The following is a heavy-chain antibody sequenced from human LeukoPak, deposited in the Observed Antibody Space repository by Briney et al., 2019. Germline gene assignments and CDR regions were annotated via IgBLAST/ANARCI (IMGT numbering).Heavy chain of an antibody. V-gene: IGHV4-34*01. CDR3: ARGNYDFWSDPKWFDP. CDR2: NNHSGST. Sequence: SETLSLTCAVYGGSFSGYYWSWIRQPPAKALECIGENNHSGSTNYNPSLKSRVTISVDTSKHQSSLKLSSVTAADTAVYYCARGNYDFWSDPKWFDPWGQGTLVTVSS. CDR1: GGSFSGYY. J-gene: IGHJ5*02. D-gene: IGHD3-3*01.